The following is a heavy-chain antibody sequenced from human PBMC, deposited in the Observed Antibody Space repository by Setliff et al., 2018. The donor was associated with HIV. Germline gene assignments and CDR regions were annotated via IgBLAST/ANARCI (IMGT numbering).Heavy chain of an antibody. CDR1: GFTFSSYG. J-gene: IGHJ4*02. D-gene: IGHD2-8*01. V-gene: IGHV3-30*02. CDR2: ILHDGSDK. CDR3: AKNLYTSRWSPLDY. Sequence: PGGSLRLSCAASGFTFSSYGMHWVRQAPGKGLEWVSFILHDGSDKDCSDSVKGRFTISRDNSKNTLYLQMNSPRTEDTAVYYCAKNLYTSRWSPLDYWGQGTLVTVSS.